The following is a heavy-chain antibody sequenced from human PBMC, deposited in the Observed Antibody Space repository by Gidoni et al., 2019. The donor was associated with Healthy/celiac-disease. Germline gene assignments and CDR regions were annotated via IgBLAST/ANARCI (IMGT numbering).Heavy chain of an antibody. D-gene: IGHD3-10*01. CDR3: ARDQRGFPVFDY. J-gene: IGHJ4*02. V-gene: IGHV3-21*01. CDR1: GSSFSCYS. CDR2: ISSSSSYI. Sequence: EVQLVESGGGLVKPGGSLRLSCAASGSSFSCYSMNWVRQAPGKGLEWVSSISSSSSYIYYADSVKGRFTISRDNAKNSLYLQMNSLRAEDTAVYYCARDQRGFPVFDYWGQGTLVTVSS.